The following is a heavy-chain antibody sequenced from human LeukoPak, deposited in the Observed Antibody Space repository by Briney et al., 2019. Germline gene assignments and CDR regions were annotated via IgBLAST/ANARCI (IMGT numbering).Heavy chain of an antibody. D-gene: IGHD5-12*01. Sequence: PGGSLRLSCAASGFTFSSYAMSWVRQAPGKGLEWVSAISGSGGSTYYADSVKGRFTISGDNSKNTLYLQMNSLRAEDTAVYYCAKDLVSRVATTYYFDYWGQGTLVTVSS. CDR1: GFTFSSYA. CDR2: ISGSGGST. J-gene: IGHJ4*02. CDR3: AKDLVSRVATTYYFDY. V-gene: IGHV3-23*01.